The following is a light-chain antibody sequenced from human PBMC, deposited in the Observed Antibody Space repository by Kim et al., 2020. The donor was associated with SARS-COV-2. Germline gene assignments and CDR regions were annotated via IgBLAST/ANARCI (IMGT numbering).Light chain of an antibody. CDR1: QTISTN. V-gene: IGKV3-15*01. CDR3: QHFDNRVT. CDR2: GPS. Sequence: SVPPGERATLSCTTSQTISTNFAWYQQKPGQAPRLLIYGPSTRATGIPARFSGSGSGTEFTLTITNLQSEDSAVYYCQHFDNRVTFGGGTKVDIK. J-gene: IGKJ4*01.